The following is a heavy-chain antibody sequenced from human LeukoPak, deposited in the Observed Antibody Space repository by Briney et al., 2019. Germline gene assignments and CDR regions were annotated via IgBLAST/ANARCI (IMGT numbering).Heavy chain of an antibody. J-gene: IGHJ6*04. D-gene: IGHD1-1*01. CDR1: GGTFSSYA. Sequence: SVKVPCKASGGTFSSYAISWVRQAPGQGLEWMGGIILIFGTANYAQKFQGRVTITADESTSTAYMELSSLRSEDTAVYYCARGTTGTTPVRYYYYGMDVWGKGTTVTVSS. V-gene: IGHV1-69*01. CDR3: ARGTTGTTPVRYYYYGMDV. CDR2: IILIFGTA.